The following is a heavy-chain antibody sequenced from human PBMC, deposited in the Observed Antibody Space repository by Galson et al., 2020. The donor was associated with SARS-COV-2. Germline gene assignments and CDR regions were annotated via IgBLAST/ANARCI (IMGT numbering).Heavy chain of an antibody. CDR1: GLSLTTSGMG. CDR2: IYYTGST. CDR3: ARGDYSSSHFPYYYMDV. Sequence: SGPTLVKPTQTLTLTCTFSGLSLTTSGMGVTWIRQPPGKGLEWIGYIYYTGSTKYNPSLRSRVTMSVDASTNQFSLKLNSVTAADTAVYFCARGDYSSSHFPYYYMDVWGKGTTVTVSS. J-gene: IGHJ6*03. D-gene: IGHD6-13*01. V-gene: IGHV4-61*08.